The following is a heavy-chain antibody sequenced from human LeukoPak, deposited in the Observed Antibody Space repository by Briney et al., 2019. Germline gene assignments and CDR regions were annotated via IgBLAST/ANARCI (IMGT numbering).Heavy chain of an antibody. V-gene: IGHV3-23*01. Sequence: GGSLRLSCEASGVTFSKYAMTWVRQAPGKGLEWVSAITVSGTITYYADSVKGRFTISRDDSKDTLSLQMDSLSAEDTALYYCAKYISDSGAYYAFDYWGQGTLVTVSS. CDR1: GVTFSKYA. J-gene: IGHJ4*02. CDR2: ITVSGTIT. D-gene: IGHD3-10*01. CDR3: AKYISDSGAYYAFDY.